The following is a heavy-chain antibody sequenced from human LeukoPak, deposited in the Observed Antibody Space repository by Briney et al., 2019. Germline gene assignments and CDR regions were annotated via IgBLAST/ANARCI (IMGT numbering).Heavy chain of an antibody. J-gene: IGHJ5*02. V-gene: IGHV4-31*03. Sequence: SETLSLTCTVSGGSISSGGYYWSWIRQHPGKGLEWIGYIYYSGSTYYNPSLKSRVTTSVDTSKNQFSLKLSSVTAADTAVYYCARGGDYDILTGYYRFYWFDPWGQGTLVTVSS. CDR3: ARGGDYDILTGYYRFYWFDP. D-gene: IGHD3-9*01. CDR2: IYYSGST. CDR1: GGSISSGGYY.